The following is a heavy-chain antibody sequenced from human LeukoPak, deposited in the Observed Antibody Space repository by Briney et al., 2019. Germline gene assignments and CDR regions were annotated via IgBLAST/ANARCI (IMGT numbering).Heavy chain of an antibody. CDR2: INTNTGNP. J-gene: IGHJ4*02. CDR1: GYTLTGYY. V-gene: IGHV7-4-1*02. Sequence: EAPVKVSCKASGYTLTGYYMHWVRQAPGQGLEWMGWINTNTGNPTYAQGFTGRFVFSLDTSVSTAYLQISSLKAEDTAVYYCARGYTKDMTSVTHFDYWGQGTLVTVSS. D-gene: IGHD4-17*01. CDR3: ARGYTKDMTSVTHFDY.